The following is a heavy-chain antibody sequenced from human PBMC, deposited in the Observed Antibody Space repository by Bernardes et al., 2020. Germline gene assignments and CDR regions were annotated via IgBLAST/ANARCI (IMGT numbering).Heavy chain of an antibody. Sequence: SETLSLTCAVYGGSFSGYSWSWIRQPPGKGLEWIGEINHSGSTNYNPSLKSRVTISVDTSKNQFSLKVTYVTAAETAVYYCAKNPLTLYYYYYMDVWGKGTTVTVSS. CDR3: AKNPLTLYYYYYMDV. D-gene: IGHD2-15*01. CDR1: GGSFSGYS. CDR2: INHSGST. J-gene: IGHJ6*03. V-gene: IGHV4-34*01.